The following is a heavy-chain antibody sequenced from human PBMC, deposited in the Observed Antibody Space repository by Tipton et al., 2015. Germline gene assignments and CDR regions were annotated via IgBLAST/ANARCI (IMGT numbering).Heavy chain of an antibody. CDR3: ARSRYCSGGTCYPDY. V-gene: IGHV5-51*03. CDR2: IYPGDSDT. D-gene: IGHD2-15*01. J-gene: IGHJ4*02. Sequence: QSGAEVKKPGESLKISCKGSGYSFTTYWIGWVRQMPGKGLEWMGTIYPGDSDTRYSPSFQGQVTISADKSITTAYLQWSSLKASDTAMYYCARSRYCSGGTCYPDYWGQGTLVTVSS. CDR1: GYSFTTYW.